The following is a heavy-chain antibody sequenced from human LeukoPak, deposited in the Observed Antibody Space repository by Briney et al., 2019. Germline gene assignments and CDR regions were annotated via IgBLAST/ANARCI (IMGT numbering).Heavy chain of an antibody. CDR1: GYTFTSYD. CDR3: ARLPPGPNAFDI. V-gene: IGHV1-8*01. J-gene: IGHJ3*02. Sequence: GASVKVSCKASGYTFTSYDINWVRQATGQGLEWMGWMNPNSGNTGYAQKFQGRVTITRNTSISTAYMELSSLRSEDTAVYYCARLPPGPNAFDIWGQGTMVTVSS. CDR2: MNPNSGNT.